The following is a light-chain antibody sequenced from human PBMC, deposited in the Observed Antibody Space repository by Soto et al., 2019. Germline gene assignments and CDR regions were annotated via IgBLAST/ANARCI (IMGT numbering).Light chain of an antibody. Sequence: QSVLTQPASVSGSPGQSITISCTGTSSDVGGYNYVSWYQQHPGKAPKLMIYEVSNRPSGVSNRFSGSKSGNTASLTISGLQAEDEAYYYCSSYTSSSTLVVFGGGTKLTFL. V-gene: IGLV2-14*01. CDR2: EVS. CDR3: SSYTSSSTLVV. CDR1: SSDVGGYNY. J-gene: IGLJ2*01.